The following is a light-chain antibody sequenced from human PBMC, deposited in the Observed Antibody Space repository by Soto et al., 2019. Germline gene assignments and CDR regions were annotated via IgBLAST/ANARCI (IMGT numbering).Light chain of an antibody. V-gene: IGLV2-14*03. J-gene: IGLJ2*01. Sequence: QSALTQPASVSGSPGQSIAISCTGTSSDIYNYNYVSWYQQHPGKAPRLLIYDASYRPSGISDRFSGSKSDNTASLTISGLQAGDEADYYCSSYTSSKTQLFGGGTKVTVL. CDR1: SSDIYNYNY. CDR2: DAS. CDR3: SSYTSSKTQL.